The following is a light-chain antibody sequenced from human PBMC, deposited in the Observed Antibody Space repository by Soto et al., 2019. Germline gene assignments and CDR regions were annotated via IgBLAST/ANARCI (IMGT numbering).Light chain of an antibody. Sequence: ENVLTQSPDTLSLSPGERATLSCRASQTIASNYFAWYQQKPGQAPRLLMYDATNRATGIPDRFSGSGSGTDFTLTLSRLEPEDFAVYYCQQYVSLPWTFGQGTKVEIK. CDR1: QTIASNY. CDR2: DAT. V-gene: IGKV3-20*01. CDR3: QQYVSLPWT. J-gene: IGKJ1*01.